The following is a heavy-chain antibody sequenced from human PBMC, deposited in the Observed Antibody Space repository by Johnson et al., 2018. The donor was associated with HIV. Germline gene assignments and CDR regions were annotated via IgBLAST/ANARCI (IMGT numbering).Heavy chain of an antibody. J-gene: IGHJ3*02. D-gene: IGHD1-26*01. V-gene: IGHV3-30-3*01. Sequence: QVQVLESGGGVVQPGRSLRLSCAASGFTFSRYAMHWVRQAPGKGLEWVAVISYDGSNKYYADSVKGPFTISRDNSKNTLDLQMNRLRAQDTAVYYCARDWEGYAFDIWGQGTMVTVSS. CDR2: ISYDGSNK. CDR1: GFTFSRYA. CDR3: ARDWEGYAFDI.